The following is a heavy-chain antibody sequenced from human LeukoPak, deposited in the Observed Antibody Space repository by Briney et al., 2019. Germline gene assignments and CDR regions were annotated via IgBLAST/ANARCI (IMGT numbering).Heavy chain of an antibody. CDR2: IYYSGST. Sequence: PSETLSLTCTVSGGSISSYYWSWIRQPPGKGLEWIGYIYYSGSTNYNPSLKSRVTISVDTSKNQFSLKLSSVTAADTAVYYCARGTEWLLYYWGQGTLVTAST. CDR3: ARGTEWLLYY. V-gene: IGHV4-59*01. J-gene: IGHJ4*02. D-gene: IGHD5-12*01. CDR1: GGSISSYY.